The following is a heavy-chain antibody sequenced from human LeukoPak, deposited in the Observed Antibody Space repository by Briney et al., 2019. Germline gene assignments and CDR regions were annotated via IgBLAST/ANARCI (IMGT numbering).Heavy chain of an antibody. V-gene: IGHV4-39*01. J-gene: IGHJ4*02. CDR2: IYYSGST. Sequence: PSETLSLTCSVSGGSVSNSSYYWGWIRQPPGKGLEWIGSIYYSGSTYYNPSLKSRVTISVDTSKNQFSLKLGSVTAADTAVYYCARQGIQLWFAHDYWSQGTLVTVSS. CDR1: GGSVSNSSYY. CDR3: ARQGIQLWFAHDY. D-gene: IGHD5-18*01.